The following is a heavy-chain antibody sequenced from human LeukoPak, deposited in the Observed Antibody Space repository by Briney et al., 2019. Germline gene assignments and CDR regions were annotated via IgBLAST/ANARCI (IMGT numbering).Heavy chain of an antibody. CDR2: ISAYNGNT. Sequence: ASVKVSCKASGYTFISYGISWVRQAPGQGLEWMGWISAYNGNTNYAQKLQGRVTMTTDTSTSTAYMELRSLRSDDTAVYYCARDLGDFDSSAFDIWGQGTMVTVSS. CDR1: GYTFISYG. CDR3: ARDLGDFDSSAFDI. V-gene: IGHV1-18*01. D-gene: IGHD2-21*01. J-gene: IGHJ3*02.